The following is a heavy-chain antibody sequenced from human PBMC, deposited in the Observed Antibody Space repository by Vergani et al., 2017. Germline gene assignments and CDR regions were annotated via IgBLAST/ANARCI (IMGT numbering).Heavy chain of an antibody. D-gene: IGHD3-10*01. CDR1: GGSISSGGYS. V-gene: IGHV4-30-2*01. CDR2: IYHSGST. Sequence: QLQLQESGSGLVKPSQTLSLTCAVSGGSISSGGYSWSWIRQPPGKGLEWIGYIYHSGSTYYNPSLKSRVTISVDKSKNQFSLKLSSVTAADTAVLYCARIVLGGSGIIHNWYDHWGQGTLVTVSS. J-gene: IGHJ5*02. CDR3: ARIVLGGSGIIHNWYDH.